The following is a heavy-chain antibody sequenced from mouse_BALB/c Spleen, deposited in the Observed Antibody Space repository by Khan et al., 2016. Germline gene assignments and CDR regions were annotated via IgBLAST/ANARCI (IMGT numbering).Heavy chain of an antibody. J-gene: IGHJ2*01. CDR2: IYPSDSYT. Sequence: QVQLQQPGAELVRPGASVKLSCKASGYTFTSFWINWVKQRPGQGLEWIGHIYPSDSYTDYNQKFKDRATLTVDKSSNTAYMQLTSPTSEDSAVYYCTSGTGYFDYWGQGTTLTVSS. CDR1: GYTFTSFW. CDR3: TSGTGYFDY. D-gene: IGHD3-3*01. V-gene: IGHV1-69*02.